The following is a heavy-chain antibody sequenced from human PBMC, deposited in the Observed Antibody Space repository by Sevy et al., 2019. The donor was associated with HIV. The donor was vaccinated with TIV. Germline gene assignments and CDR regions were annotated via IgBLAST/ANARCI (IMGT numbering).Heavy chain of an antibody. D-gene: IGHD4-4*01. CDR1: GFTFSSYA. CDR2: ISYEGSNK. J-gene: IGHJ6*02. V-gene: IGHV3-30*04. Sequence: GGSLRLSCAASGFTFSSYAMHWVRQAPGKGLEWVAIISYEGSNKYYADSVKGRFPISRDNSKNKMYLQMNSLGAEATAVYYCARDYSNYGYYYYGMDVWGQGTTVTVSS. CDR3: ARDYSNYGYYYYGMDV.